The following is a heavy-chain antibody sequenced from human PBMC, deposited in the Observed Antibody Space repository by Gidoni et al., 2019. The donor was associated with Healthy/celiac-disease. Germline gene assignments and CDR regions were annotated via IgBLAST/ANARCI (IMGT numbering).Heavy chain of an antibody. CDR2: SGTAGDT. CDR1: GFTCSSYD. D-gene: IGHD6-13*01. J-gene: IGHJ4*02. V-gene: IGHV3-13*01. CDR3: ARDPQQLVFDF. Sequence: EVQLVASGGGLVQPGGSLRLSCAASGFTCSSYDMHWIRQATGKGLEWVAASGTAGDTYYPGSVKGRFTISRENAKNSLYLQMNSRRAEDTAVYYCARDPQQLVFDFWGQGTLVTVSS.